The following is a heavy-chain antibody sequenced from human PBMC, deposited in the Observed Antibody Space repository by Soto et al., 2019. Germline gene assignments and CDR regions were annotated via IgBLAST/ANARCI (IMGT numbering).Heavy chain of an antibody. CDR1: GGTFSSYA. V-gene: IGHV1-69*13. Sequence: SVKVSCKASGGTFSSYAISWLRQAPGQGLEWMGGIIPIFGTANYAQKFQGRVTITADESTSTAYMELSSLRSEDTAVYYCARVRGGSGSYPNYYYGMDVWGQGTTVTVSS. J-gene: IGHJ6*02. CDR3: ARVRGGSGSYPNYYYGMDV. CDR2: IIPIFGTA. D-gene: IGHD3-10*01.